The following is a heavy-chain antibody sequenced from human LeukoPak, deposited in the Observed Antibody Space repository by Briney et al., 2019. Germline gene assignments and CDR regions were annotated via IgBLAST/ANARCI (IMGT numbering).Heavy chain of an antibody. J-gene: IGHJ3*02. D-gene: IGHD6-13*01. Sequence: PGGSLRLSCAASGFTFSSYGMHWVRQAPGKGLEWVAVISYDGSNKYYADSVKGRFTIPRDNSKNTLYLQMNSLRAEDTAVYYCAREASKPYSSSWYLSAFDIWGQGTMVTVSS. CDR2: ISYDGSNK. CDR3: AREASKPYSSSWYLSAFDI. CDR1: GFTFSSYG. V-gene: IGHV3-30*03.